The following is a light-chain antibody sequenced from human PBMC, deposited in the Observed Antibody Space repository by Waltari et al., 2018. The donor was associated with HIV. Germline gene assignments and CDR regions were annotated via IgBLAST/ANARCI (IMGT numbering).Light chain of an antibody. CDR1: DSDFGLYNS. J-gene: IGLJ2*01. Sequence: AVTQPASVSGLPGQSTTISCTGDDSDFGLYNSVSWYQQHSGKPPMLILYDVDSRASGVADRFSGSMSGNTASLTISGLRAEDEGHYYCASFTDDNTVIFGGGTEVTVL. CDR3: ASFTDDNTVI. V-gene: IGLV2-14*03. CDR2: DVD.